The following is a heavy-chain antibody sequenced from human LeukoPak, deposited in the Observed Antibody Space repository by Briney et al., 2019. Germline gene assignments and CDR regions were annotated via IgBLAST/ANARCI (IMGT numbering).Heavy chain of an antibody. Sequence: ASVKVSCKASGYTFTVYYMHWVRQAPGQGLEWMGWINPNSGGTNYAQKFQGRVTMTRDTSISTAYMELSRLRSDDTAVYYCAREEHYCSGGSCSNWFDPWGQGTLVTVSS. CDR2: INPNSGGT. CDR3: AREEHYCSGGSCSNWFDP. V-gene: IGHV1-2*02. D-gene: IGHD2-15*01. CDR1: GYTFTVYY. J-gene: IGHJ5*02.